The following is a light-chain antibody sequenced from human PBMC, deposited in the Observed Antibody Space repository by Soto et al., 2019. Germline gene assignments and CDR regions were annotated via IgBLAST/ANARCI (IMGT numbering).Light chain of an antibody. J-gene: IGKJ1*01. CDR1: QSISSW. CDR2: NAS. CDR3: QQCNSYPPP. Sequence: DIQMTQSPSTLSASVGDRVTITCRASQSISSWLAWYQQKPGKAPKVLIYNASNLQSGVPSRFSGSGSGTDFTLTISSLQPDDFATYYCQQCNSYPPPFGQGTTVDIK. V-gene: IGKV1-5*03.